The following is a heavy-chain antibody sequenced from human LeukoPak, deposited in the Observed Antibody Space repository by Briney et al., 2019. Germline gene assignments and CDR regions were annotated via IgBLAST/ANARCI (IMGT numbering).Heavy chain of an antibody. J-gene: IGHJ4*02. CDR3: AKALPMAPFDY. Sequence: GGSLRLSCAASGFTFDIYAMHWVRQAPGKGLEGVSGISWNSGIIDYADSVKGRFTISRDNAKNSLSLQMNSLRAEDTALYYCAKALPMAPFDYWGQGTLVTVSS. D-gene: IGHD3-10*01. CDR2: ISWNSGII. CDR1: GFTFDIYA. V-gene: IGHV3-9*01.